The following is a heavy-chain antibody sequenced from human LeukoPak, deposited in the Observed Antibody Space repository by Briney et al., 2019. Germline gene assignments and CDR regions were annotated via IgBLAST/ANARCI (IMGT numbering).Heavy chain of an antibody. V-gene: IGHV3-48*03. Sequence: GGSLRHSCAASGFTFSSYEMNWVRQAPGKGLEWVSYISSSGSTIYYADSVKGRFTISRDNAKNSLYLQMNSLRAEDTAVYYCARGEDTAIVSWFDPWGQGTLVTVSS. J-gene: IGHJ5*02. D-gene: IGHD5-18*01. CDR2: ISSSGSTI. CDR1: GFTFSSYE. CDR3: ARGEDTAIVSWFDP.